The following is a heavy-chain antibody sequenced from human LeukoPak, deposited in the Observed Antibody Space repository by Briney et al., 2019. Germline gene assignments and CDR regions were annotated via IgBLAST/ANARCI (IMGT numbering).Heavy chain of an antibody. V-gene: IGHV3-23*01. CDR2: ISGSGGST. D-gene: IGHD2-15*01. Sequence: GGSLRLSCAASGFTFSSYAMSWVRQAPGRGLEWVSAISGSGGSTYYADSVKGRFTISRDNSKNTLYLQMNSLRAEDTAVYYCAKEIRYCSGGSCYSRYFDYWDQGTLVTVSS. CDR1: GFTFSSYA. CDR3: AKEIRYCSGGSCYSRYFDY. J-gene: IGHJ4*02.